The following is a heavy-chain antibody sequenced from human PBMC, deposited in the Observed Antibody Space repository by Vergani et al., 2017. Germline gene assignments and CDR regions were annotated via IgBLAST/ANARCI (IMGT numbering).Heavy chain of an antibody. Sequence: DVHLAESGGGFFQPGGSLRLSCSASGFSFNSYWMHWVRQVPGKGLLWVSRIKSDGSITAYADSVKGRFTISRDNAQNTLYLQMNSLRVEDTGVYYCARDSPLVVPAAIFYYYYGMDVWGQGTTVTVSS. J-gene: IGHJ6*02. V-gene: IGHV3-74*03. D-gene: IGHD2-2*01. CDR3: ARDSPLVVPAAIFYYYYGMDV. CDR1: GFSFNSYW. CDR2: IKSDGSIT.